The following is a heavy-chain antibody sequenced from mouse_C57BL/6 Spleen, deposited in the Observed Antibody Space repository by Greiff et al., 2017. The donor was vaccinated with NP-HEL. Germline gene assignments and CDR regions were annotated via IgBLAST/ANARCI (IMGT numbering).Heavy chain of an antibody. V-gene: IGHV1-55*01. J-gene: IGHJ2*01. Sequence: VQLQQSGAELVKPGASVKMSCKASGYTFTSYWITWVKQRPGQGLEWIGDIYPGSGSTNYNEKFKSKATLTVDTSSSTAYMQLSSLTSEDSAVYYCARSHYYGSSYDYWGQGTTLTVSS. D-gene: IGHD1-1*01. CDR2: IYPGSGST. CDR3: ARSHYYGSSYDY. CDR1: GYTFTSYW.